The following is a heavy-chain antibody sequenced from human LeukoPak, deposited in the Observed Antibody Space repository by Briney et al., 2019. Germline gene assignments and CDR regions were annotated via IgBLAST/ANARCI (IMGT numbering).Heavy chain of an antibody. Sequence: GGSLRLSCSASGFTFSTYGMSWVRQPPGKGLEWVSGISGSGGSTYYADSVKGRFTISRDNSENTLYLHMNRLRAEDTARYYCAKDRQQLANLDYWGQGTLVTVSS. D-gene: IGHD6-13*01. J-gene: IGHJ4*02. CDR3: AKDRQQLANLDY. V-gene: IGHV3-23*01. CDR1: GFTFSTYG. CDR2: ISGSGGST.